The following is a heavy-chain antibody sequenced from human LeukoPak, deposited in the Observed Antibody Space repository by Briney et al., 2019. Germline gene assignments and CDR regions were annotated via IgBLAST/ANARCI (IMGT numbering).Heavy chain of an antibody. CDR2: IYYSGTI. V-gene: IGHV4-59*01. CDR1: GDSMTSYY. J-gene: IGHJ5*02. CDR3: ARALTVTHVGVWFDP. D-gene: IGHD4-17*01. Sequence: SETLSLTCTVSGDSMTSYYWSWLRQPPGKGLEWIAYIYYSGTINYNPSLKSRVTMSVDTSKKQFSLKLSSVTAADTAVYYCARALTVTHVGVWFDPWGQGTLVTVSS.